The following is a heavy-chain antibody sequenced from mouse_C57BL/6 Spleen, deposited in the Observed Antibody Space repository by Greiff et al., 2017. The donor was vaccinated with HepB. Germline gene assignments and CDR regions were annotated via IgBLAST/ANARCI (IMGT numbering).Heavy chain of an antibody. Sequence: EVQGVESGGGLVKPGGSLKLSCAASGFTFSSYAMSWVRQTPEKRLEWVATISDGGSYTYYPDNVKGRFTISRDNAKNNLYLQMSHLKSEDTAMYYCAREGVLDYAMDYWGQGTSVTVSS. V-gene: IGHV5-4*01. CDR3: AREGVLDYAMDY. D-gene: IGHD2-14*01. CDR1: GFTFSSYA. J-gene: IGHJ4*01. CDR2: ISDGGSYT.